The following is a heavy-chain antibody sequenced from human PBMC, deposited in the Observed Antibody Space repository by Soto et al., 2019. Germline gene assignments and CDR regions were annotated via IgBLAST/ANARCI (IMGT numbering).Heavy chain of an antibody. CDR2: ISYDGNNK. Sequence: QVQLVKSGGGVVQPGRSLRLSCGASGFKFSTYGMQWVRQAPGKGLEWVAVISYDGNNKDYADSVKGRFTISRDNSKNTSYLQMNSLRAEDTAVYYCAKGLVGYVFGVQDYYFGMDVWGQGTTVAVSS. D-gene: IGHD1-26*01. CDR3: AKGLVGYVFGVQDYYFGMDV. CDR1: GFKFSTYG. J-gene: IGHJ6*02. V-gene: IGHV3-30*18.